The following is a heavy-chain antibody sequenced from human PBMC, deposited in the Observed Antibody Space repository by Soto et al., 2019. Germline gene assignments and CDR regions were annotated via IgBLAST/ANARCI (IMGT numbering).Heavy chain of an antibody. CDR2: ISGSGDST. Sequence: GGSLRLSCAASGFTFSSYGMIWVRQAPGKGLEWVSAISGSGDSTYYAESVKGRFTISRDNSKNTLYLQMNSLRAEDTAIYYCAKDYYLDSSGPDYWGQGTLVTVSS. V-gene: IGHV3-23*01. J-gene: IGHJ4*02. CDR1: GFTFSSYG. D-gene: IGHD3-22*01. CDR3: AKDYYLDSSGPDY.